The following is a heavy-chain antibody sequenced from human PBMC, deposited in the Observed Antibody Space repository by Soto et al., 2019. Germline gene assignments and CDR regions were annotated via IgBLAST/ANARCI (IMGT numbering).Heavy chain of an antibody. V-gene: IGHV4-59*01. J-gene: IGHJ4*02. CDR2: IYYSGST. D-gene: IGHD3-22*01. CDR3: ARRPASYYYDSSGYDY. Sequence: QVQLQESGPGLVKPSETLSLTCTVSGGSISSYYWSWIRQPPGKGLEWIGYIYYSGSTNYNPSLKSRVTISADTSKNQFSLKLSSVSAADTAVYYCARRPASYYYDSSGYDYWGQGTLVTVSS. CDR1: GGSISSYY.